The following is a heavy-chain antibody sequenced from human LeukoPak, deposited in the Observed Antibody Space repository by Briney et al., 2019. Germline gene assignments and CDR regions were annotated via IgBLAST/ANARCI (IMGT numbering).Heavy chain of an antibody. D-gene: IGHD5-18*01. Sequence: SETLSLTCAVYGGSFSGYYWSWIRQPPGKGLEWIGEINHSGSTNYNPSLKSRVTISVDTSKNQFSLKLSSVTAADTAVYYCARGGGYSYGYGYYFDYWGQGTLVTVSS. V-gene: IGHV4-34*01. CDR1: GGSFSGYY. J-gene: IGHJ4*02. CDR3: ARGGGYSYGYGYYFDY. CDR2: INHSGST.